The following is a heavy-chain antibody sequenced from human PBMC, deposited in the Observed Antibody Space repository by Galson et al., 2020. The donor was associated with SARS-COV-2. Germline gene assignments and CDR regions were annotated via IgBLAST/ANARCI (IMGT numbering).Heavy chain of an antibody. J-gene: IGHJ4*02. CDR1: GLIFSDYY. Sequence: KIGESLKISCTASGLIFSDYYMTWIRQAPRKGLEWISYISPSSDYTNYADSVRGRFTISRDNTKTSLFLHMDSLRAEDTAVYYCAGSHKNFWYNFDNWGQGALVTVSS. V-gene: IGHV3-11*03. D-gene: IGHD6-13*01. CDR3: AGSHKNFWYNFDN. CDR2: ISPSSDYT.